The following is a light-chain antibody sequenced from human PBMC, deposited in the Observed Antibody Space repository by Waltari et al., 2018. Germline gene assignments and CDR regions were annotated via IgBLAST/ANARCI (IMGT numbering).Light chain of an antibody. V-gene: IGKV1-39*01. CDR1: QTIRTF. CDR3: QQTYSAPWT. CDR2: GAS. Sequence: IQMTXSXXXLSAXXXXXVXXTCRPSQTIRTFLNWYQKKPGTAPKLLIYGASSLQSGVPSRFSGSVSGTDFTLTITSLHPEDFATYYCQQTYSAPWTFGQGTKVEIK. J-gene: IGKJ1*01.